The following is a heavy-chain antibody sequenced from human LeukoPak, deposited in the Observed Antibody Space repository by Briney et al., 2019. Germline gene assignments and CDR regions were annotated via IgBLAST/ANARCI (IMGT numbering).Heavy chain of an antibody. J-gene: IGHJ6*02. D-gene: IGHD3-10*01. CDR3: ARKDSVSRGLCYYYYGMDV. V-gene: IGHV1-46*01. Sequence: ASVEVSCKASGYTFTSYYMHWVRQAPGQGLEWMGIINPSGGSTSYAQKFQGRVTMTRDTSTSTVYMELSSLRSEDTAVYYCARKDSVSRGLCYYYYGMDVWGQGTTVTVSS. CDR1: GYTFTSYY. CDR2: INPSGGST.